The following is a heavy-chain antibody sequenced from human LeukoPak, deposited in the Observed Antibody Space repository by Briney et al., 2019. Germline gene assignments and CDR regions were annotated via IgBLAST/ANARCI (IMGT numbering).Heavy chain of an antibody. CDR3: ATDPLWVVPPAMGAFDI. V-gene: IGHV3-23*01. J-gene: IGHJ3*02. Sequence: GGSLRPSGAASGFTVSNYAMRWVRQAPGNGLKGVSATSGSGDSTFYADSVKGRFTVSRDNSKNTLYLQMNSLRAEDTAVYYCATDPLWVVPPAMGAFDIWGQGTMVTVSS. D-gene: IGHD2-2*01. CDR2: TSGSGDST. CDR1: GFTVSNYA.